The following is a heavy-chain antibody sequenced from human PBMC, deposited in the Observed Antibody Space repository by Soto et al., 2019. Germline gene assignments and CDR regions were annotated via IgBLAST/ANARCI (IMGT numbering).Heavy chain of an antibody. J-gene: IGHJ1*01. CDR2: ASAEGRRT. CDR1: GFALRRHE. D-gene: IGHD3-22*01. CDR3: MKDLSCCYSGYYAFES. V-gene: IGHV3-48*03. Sequence: CLSLSFAGPGFALRRHEMDWIRGAPGRGPEWDSFASAEGRRTWYTDSVKGRFTNTRNNALNALYLQMNNLEVEETAVDYCMKDLSCCYSGYYAFESWGPGTLVTVSS.